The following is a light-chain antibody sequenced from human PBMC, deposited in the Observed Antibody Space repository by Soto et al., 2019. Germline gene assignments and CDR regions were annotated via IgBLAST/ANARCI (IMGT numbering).Light chain of an antibody. J-gene: IGLJ2*01. Sequence: QSALAQPASVSGSPGQSITISCTGTSSDVGRYNLVSWYQQHPGKAPRLVIYEDTKRPSGVSDRFSGSKSGNTASLTISGLQIEDEADYYCSSYRDYNKFVFGEGTKVTVL. V-gene: IGLV2-23*01. CDR1: SSDVGRYNL. CDR3: SSYRDYNKFV. CDR2: EDT.